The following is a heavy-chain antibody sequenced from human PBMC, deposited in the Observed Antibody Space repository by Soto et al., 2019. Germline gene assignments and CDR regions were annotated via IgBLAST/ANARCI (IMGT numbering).Heavy chain of an antibody. D-gene: IGHD5-12*01. CDR3: ARECVDTVTSITIPFDY. CDR1: GFTFSRCD. Sequence: PGGSLRLSCATSGFTFSRCDMNWVRQPPGKGLEWVSFISSSASYMYYADSVKGRFTISRDNSKKSLYLQMNSLRADDTAVYYCARECVDTVTSITIPFDYWGQGALVTVSS. CDR2: ISSSASYM. V-gene: IGHV3-21*01. J-gene: IGHJ4*02.